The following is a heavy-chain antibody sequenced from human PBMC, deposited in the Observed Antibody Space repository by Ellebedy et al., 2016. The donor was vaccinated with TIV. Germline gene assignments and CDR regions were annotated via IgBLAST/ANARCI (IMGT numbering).Heavy chain of an antibody. CDR2: IYYSGST. CDR3: ARAIIAPRPYYFDS. J-gene: IGHJ4*02. D-gene: IGHD6-6*01. V-gene: IGHV4-59*11. Sequence: GSLRLSXTVSGGYYLRSHYWSWIRQPPGKGLEWIGYIYYSGSTNYNPSLKSRVTMSIDKSKTQFSLKLTSVTAADTAVYYCARAIIAPRPYYFDSWGQGALVTVSS. CDR1: GGYYLRSHY.